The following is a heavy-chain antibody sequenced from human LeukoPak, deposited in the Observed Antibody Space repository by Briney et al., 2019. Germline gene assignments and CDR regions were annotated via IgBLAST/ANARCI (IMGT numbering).Heavy chain of an antibody. CDR1: ALTFSSYS. Sequence: KSGGSLRLSCAASALTFSSYSMNWVRQAPGKGLEWVSSISSSSSYIYYADSVKGRFTISRDNAKNSLYLQMNSLRAEDTAVYYCARDVAAAGTAQTFDYWGQGTLVTVSS. CDR3: ARDVAAAGTAQTFDY. CDR2: ISSSSSYI. V-gene: IGHV3-21*01. J-gene: IGHJ4*02. D-gene: IGHD6-13*01.